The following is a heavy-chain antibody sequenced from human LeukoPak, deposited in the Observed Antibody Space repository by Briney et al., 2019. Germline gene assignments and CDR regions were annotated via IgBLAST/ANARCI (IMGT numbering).Heavy chain of an antibody. CDR2: IYHSGST. CDR3: ASDGSSGYYLAY. Sequence: SETLSLTCTVSGYSISSGYYWGWIRQPPGKGLEWIGSIYHSGSTYYNPSLKSRVTISVDTSKNQFSLKLSSMTAADTAVYYCASDGSSGYYLAYWGQGTLVTVSS. V-gene: IGHV4-38-2*02. D-gene: IGHD3-22*01. CDR1: GYSISSGYY. J-gene: IGHJ4*02.